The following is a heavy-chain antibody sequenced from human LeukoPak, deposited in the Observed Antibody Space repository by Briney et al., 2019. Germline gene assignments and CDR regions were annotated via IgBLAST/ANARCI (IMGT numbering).Heavy chain of an antibody. D-gene: IGHD2-21*02. CDR1: GFTFSSYA. CDR2: ISYDGSNK. CDR3: ARDLSTLHCGGDCNAFDI. Sequence: GRSLRLSCAASGFTFSSYAMHWVRQAPGKGLEWVAVISYDGSNKYYADSVKGRFTISRDNSKNTLYLQMNSLRAEDTAVYYCARDLSTLHCGGDCNAFDIWGQGTMVTVSS. J-gene: IGHJ3*02. V-gene: IGHV3-30-3*01.